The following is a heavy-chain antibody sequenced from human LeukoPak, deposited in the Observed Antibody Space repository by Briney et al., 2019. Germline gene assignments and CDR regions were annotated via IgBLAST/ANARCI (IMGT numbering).Heavy chain of an antibody. CDR3: ARPDSGSEGSDY. J-gene: IGHJ4*02. V-gene: IGHV4-39*01. Sequence: SETLSLTCTVSGGSISSSSYYWGWIRQPPGKGLEWIGSIYYSGSTYYNPSLKSRVTISVDTSKNQFSLKLSSVTAADTAVYYCARPDSGSEGSDYWGQGTLVTVSS. CDR1: GGSISSSSYY. CDR2: IYYSGST. D-gene: IGHD1-26*01.